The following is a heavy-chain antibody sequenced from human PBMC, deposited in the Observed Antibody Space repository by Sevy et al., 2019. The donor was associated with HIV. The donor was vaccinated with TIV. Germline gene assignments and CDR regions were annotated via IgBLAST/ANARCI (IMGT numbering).Heavy chain of an antibody. CDR1: GFTFSSYA. V-gene: IGHV3-23*01. CDR2: ISGSGGST. D-gene: IGHD3-3*01. Sequence: GGSLRLSCAASGFTFSSYAMSWVRQAPGKGLEWVSAISGSGGSTYYADSVKGRFTISRDNSKNTLYLQMNSPRAEDTAVYYCAKARPYDFWSGIYYYYYGMDVWGQGTTVTVSS. J-gene: IGHJ6*02. CDR3: AKARPYDFWSGIYYYYYGMDV.